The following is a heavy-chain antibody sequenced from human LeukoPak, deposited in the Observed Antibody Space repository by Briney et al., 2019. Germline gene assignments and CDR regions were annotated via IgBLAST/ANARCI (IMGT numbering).Heavy chain of an antibody. CDR3: AKRSDDYFDY. V-gene: IGHV3-74*01. CDR1: GFTFSSYW. D-gene: IGHD3-16*01. CDR2: INSDGSST. Sequence: GGSLRLSCAASGFTFSSYWMHWVRQVPGKGLVWVSRINSDGSSTSYADSVKGRFTISRDNAKNTLYVQMNSLRAEYTAVYYCAKRSDDYFDYWGQGTLVTVSS. J-gene: IGHJ4*02.